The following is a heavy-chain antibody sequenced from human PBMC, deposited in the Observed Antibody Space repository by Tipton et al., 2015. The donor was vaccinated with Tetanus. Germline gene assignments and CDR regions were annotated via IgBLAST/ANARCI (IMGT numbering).Heavy chain of an antibody. CDR1: GDSVNSGTYY. Sequence: TLSLTCSVSGDSVNSGTYYWSWIRQPPGKGLEWIGHVYYNGNTNYSPSLKSRVTISLDTSNNQFSLELRSVTAADTAVYFCARDQGRGSGPYLDHWGQGILVPVSS. CDR3: ARDQGRGSGPYLDH. CDR2: VYYNGNT. D-gene: IGHD3-10*01. J-gene: IGHJ4*02. V-gene: IGHV4-61*01.